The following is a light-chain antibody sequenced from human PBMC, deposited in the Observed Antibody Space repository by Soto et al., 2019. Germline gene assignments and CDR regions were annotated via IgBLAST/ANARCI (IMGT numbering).Light chain of an antibody. CDR3: SSYTSSSTVV. CDR1: SSDVGGYNY. CDR2: DVS. V-gene: IGLV2-14*01. J-gene: IGLJ2*01. Sequence: QSALTQPASVSGSPGQSITISCTGTSSDVGGYNYVSWYQQHPGKAPKLMIYDVSNRPSGVSNRFSGSKSGHTASLPIPGLHAGDEADSYSSSYTSSSTVVFGGGTKLNVL.